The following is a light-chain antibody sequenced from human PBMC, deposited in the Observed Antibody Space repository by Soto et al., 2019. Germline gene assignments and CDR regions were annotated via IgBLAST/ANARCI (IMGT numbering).Light chain of an antibody. CDR1: QRINNW. Sequence: DIQLTQSPSTLSAFVGDRVTITCRASQRINNWLAWYQQKPGEAPKLLIYDASSLESGVPPRFSGSGSGTEFTLTISSLQPDDFATYYCQQYSSAYTFGQGTKLEIK. CDR3: QQYSSAYT. V-gene: IGKV1-5*01. CDR2: DAS. J-gene: IGKJ2*01.